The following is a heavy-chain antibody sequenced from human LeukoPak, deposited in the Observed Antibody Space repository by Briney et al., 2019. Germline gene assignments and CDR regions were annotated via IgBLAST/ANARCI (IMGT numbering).Heavy chain of an antibody. CDR1: GFTFSSYS. CDR2: ISSSSSYI. CDR3: ARLSSGYYYVWFDP. Sequence: GGSLRLSCAASGFTFSSYSMNWVRQAPGKGLEWVSSISSSSSYIYYADSVKGRFTISRDNAKNSLYLQMNSLRAEDTAVYYCARLSSGYYYVWFDPWGQGTLVTVSS. V-gene: IGHV3-21*01. J-gene: IGHJ5*02. D-gene: IGHD3-22*01.